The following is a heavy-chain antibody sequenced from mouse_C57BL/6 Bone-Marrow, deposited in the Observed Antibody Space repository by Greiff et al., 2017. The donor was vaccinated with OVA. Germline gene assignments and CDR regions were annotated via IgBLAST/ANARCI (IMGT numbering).Heavy chain of an antibody. J-gene: IGHJ2*01. CDR3: ARGSNPWYFDY. V-gene: IGHV1-81*01. CDR2: IYPRSGNT. Sequence: VMLVESGAELARPGASVKLSCKASGYTFTSYGISWVKQRTGQGLEWIGEIYPRSGNTYYNEKFKGKATLTADKSSSTAYMELRSLTSEDSAVYFCARGSNPWYFDYWGQGTTLTVSS. D-gene: IGHD2-5*01. CDR1: GYTFTSYG.